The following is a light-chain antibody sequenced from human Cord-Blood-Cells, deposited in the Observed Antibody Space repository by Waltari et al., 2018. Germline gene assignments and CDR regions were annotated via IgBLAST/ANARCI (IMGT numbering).Light chain of an antibody. CDR3: SSYTSSSTLVV. CDR1: SSDVGGYNY. J-gene: IGLJ2*01. Sequence: QSALTQSASVSGSPGQSITISCTGTSSDVGGYNYVSWYQQHPGKAPKLMIYEVSNRPSGVSKRFSGSKSGNTASLTISGLQAEDEADYYCSSYTSSSTLVVFGGGTKLTVL. CDR2: EVS. V-gene: IGLV2-14*01.